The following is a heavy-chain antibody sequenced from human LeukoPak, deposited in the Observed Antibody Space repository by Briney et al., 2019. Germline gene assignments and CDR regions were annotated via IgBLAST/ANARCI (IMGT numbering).Heavy chain of an antibody. Sequence: GGSLRLSCAASGFTFSSYKMNWVRQAPGKGLEWVSSISSSGNVMYYADSVKGRFTISRDNAKNSLYLQMNSLRVEDTAVYYCARHYYDRSGYYPTFDYWGQGTLVTVSS. CDR1: GFTFSSYK. J-gene: IGHJ4*02. CDR3: ARHYYDRSGYYPTFDY. CDR2: ISSSGNVM. D-gene: IGHD3-22*01. V-gene: IGHV3-21*01.